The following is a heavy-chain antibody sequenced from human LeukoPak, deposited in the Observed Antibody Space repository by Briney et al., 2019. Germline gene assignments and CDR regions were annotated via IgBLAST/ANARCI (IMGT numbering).Heavy chain of an antibody. Sequence: SVTLSFTSSAGTFTIYAISWVRQAPGQGLELMGRIIPIFGTANYAQKFQGRVTITADKSTSTAYMELSSLRSEDTAVYYCARAPGGRNNWFDPWGQGTLVTVSS. J-gene: IGHJ5*02. CDR2: IIPIFGTA. CDR1: AGTFTIYA. V-gene: IGHV1-69*06. D-gene: IGHD3-16*01. CDR3: ARAPGGRNNWFDP.